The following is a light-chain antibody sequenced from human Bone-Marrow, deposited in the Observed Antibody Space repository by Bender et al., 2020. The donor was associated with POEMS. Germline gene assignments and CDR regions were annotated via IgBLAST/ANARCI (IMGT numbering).Light chain of an antibody. J-gene: IGLJ3*02. CDR3: SAWDDSLSGWV. Sequence: QLVVTQPPSLFEAPRQRVTISCSGSSSNIGNHGVNWYQQLPGEAPKVLIYDDDLLTPGVSDRFSASKSGTSAYLAISELQSEDEALYYCSAWDDSLSGWVFGGGTKLTVL. CDR2: DDD. V-gene: IGLV1-36*01. CDR1: SSNIGNHG.